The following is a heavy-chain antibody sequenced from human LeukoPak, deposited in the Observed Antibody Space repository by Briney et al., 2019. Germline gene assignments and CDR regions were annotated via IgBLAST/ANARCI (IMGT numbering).Heavy chain of an antibody. J-gene: IGHJ4*02. CDR2: ISYDGSNK. CDR3: AKERNTMVRGAYFDY. CDR1: GFTFSSYG. Sequence: PGGSLRLSCAASGFTFSSYGMHWVRQAPSKGLECVAVISYDGSNKYYADSVKGRFTISRDNSKNTLYLQMNGLRAEDTAVYYCAKERNTMVRGAYFDYWGQGTLVTVSS. V-gene: IGHV3-30*18. D-gene: IGHD3-10*01.